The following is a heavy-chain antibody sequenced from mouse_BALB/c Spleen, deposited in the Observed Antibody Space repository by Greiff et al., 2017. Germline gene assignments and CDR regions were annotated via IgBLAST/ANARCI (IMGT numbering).Heavy chain of an antibody. CDR3: ASYYGYPWFAY. D-gene: IGHD2-2*01. CDR1: GFNIKDYY. CDR2: IDPENGNT. V-gene: IGHV14-1*02. Sequence: VQLQQSGAELVRPGALVKLSCKASGFNIKDYYMHWVKQRPEQGLEWIGWIDPENGNTIYDPKFQGKASITADTSSNTAYLQLSSLTSEDTAVYYCASYYGYPWFAYWGQGTTLTVSS. J-gene: IGHJ2*01.